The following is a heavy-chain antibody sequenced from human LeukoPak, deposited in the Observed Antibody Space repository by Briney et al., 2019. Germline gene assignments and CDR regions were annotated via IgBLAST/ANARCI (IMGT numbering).Heavy chain of an antibody. J-gene: IGHJ4*02. CDR2: ISGSGGIT. CDR1: GFTFSSYA. D-gene: IGHD6-19*01. Sequence: GGSLRLSCSASGFTFSSYAMNWVRQAPGKGLEWVSVISGSGGITYYADSVKGRFTISRDNSKNTLYLQMNSLRAEDTAVYYCAKDGGPYSSGSFDYWGQGTLVTVSS. V-gene: IGHV3-23*01. CDR3: AKDGGPYSSGSFDY.